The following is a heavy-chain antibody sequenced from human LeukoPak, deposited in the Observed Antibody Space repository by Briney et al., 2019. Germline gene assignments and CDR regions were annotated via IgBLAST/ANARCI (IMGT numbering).Heavy chain of an antibody. V-gene: IGHV1-18*01. CDR1: GYTFTSYG. J-gene: IGHJ3*02. Sequence: ASVKVSCKASGYTFTSYGISWVRQAPGQGLEWMGWISDYNGNTNYAQKLQGRVTMTTDTSTSTAYTELRSLRSDDTAVYYCARDRGITGTTSAFDIWGQGTMVTVSS. CDR3: ARDRGITGTTSAFDI. CDR2: ISDYNGNT. D-gene: IGHD1/OR15-1a*01.